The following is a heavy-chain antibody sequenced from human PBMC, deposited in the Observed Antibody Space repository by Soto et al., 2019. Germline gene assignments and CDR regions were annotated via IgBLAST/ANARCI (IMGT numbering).Heavy chain of an antibody. CDR3: ARPDKGTTVDS. J-gene: IGHJ5*01. CDR1: VGSFTSSNW. V-gene: IGHV4-4*02. D-gene: IGHD1-7*01. CDR2: IYRTVST. Sequence: SETLSLTCAFSVGSFTSSNWWTCVRHPPGQGLEWIGEIYRTVSTNYNPSLKSRVNISLDKSENQFSLKVTSLTAADTAVYYCARPDKGTTVDSWGQGNLVNVSS.